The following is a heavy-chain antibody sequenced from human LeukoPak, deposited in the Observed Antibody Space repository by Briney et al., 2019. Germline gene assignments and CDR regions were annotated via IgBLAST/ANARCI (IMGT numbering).Heavy chain of an antibody. Sequence: GGSLRLSCTASGFTFSSHSMCWVRQAPGKGLEWVANIKQDGSEKYYVDSVKGRFTISRDNAKNSLYLQMNSLRAEDTAVYYCARGSGWYFYWGQGTLVTVSS. CDR1: GFTFSSHS. D-gene: IGHD6-19*01. CDR3: ARGSGWYFY. J-gene: IGHJ4*02. V-gene: IGHV3-7*01. CDR2: IKQDGSEK.